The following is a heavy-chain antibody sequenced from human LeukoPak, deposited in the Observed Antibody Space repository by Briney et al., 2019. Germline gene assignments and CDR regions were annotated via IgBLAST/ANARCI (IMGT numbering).Heavy chain of an antibody. V-gene: IGHV3-30*04. CDR3: ARVHIAMTSPGAFDI. Sequence: GGSLRLSCAASGFTFSSYAMHWVRQAPGKGLEWVAVISYDGSNKYYADSVKGRFTISRDNSKNTLYLQMNSLRAEDTAVYYCARVHIAMTSPGAFDIWGQGTMVTVSS. CDR2: ISYDGSNK. J-gene: IGHJ3*02. CDR1: GFTFSSYA. D-gene: IGHD3-22*01.